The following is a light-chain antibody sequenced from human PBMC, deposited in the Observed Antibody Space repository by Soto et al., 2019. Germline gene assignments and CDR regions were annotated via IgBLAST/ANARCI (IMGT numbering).Light chain of an antibody. V-gene: IGLV1-40*01. CDR3: QSYHSSLSGVV. CDR1: SSNIGAGYD. CDR2: GNS. Sequence: QAVVTQPPSVSGAPGQRVTISCTGSSSNIGAGYDVHWYQQLPGTAPKLLIYGNSNRPSGVPDRFSGSKSSTSASLAITGLQAEDEADYYCQSYHSSLSGVVFGGGTKVTVL. J-gene: IGLJ2*01.